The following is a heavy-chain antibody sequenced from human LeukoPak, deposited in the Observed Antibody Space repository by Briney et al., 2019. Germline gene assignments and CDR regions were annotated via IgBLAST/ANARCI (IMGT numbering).Heavy chain of an antibody. CDR3: AKDRTGRGYSSSWWWSWFDP. CDR1: GFTFSSYG. Sequence: GRSLRLSCAASGFTFSSYGMHWVRQAPGKGLEWVAVISYDGSNKYYADSVKGRFTISRDNSKNTLYLQMNSLRAEDTAVYYCAKDRTGRGYSSSWWWSWFDPWGQGTLVTVSS. V-gene: IGHV3-30*18. CDR2: ISYDGSNK. J-gene: IGHJ5*02. D-gene: IGHD6-13*01.